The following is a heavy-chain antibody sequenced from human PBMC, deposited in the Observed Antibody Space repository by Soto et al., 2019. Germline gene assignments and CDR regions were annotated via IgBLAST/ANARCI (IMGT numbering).Heavy chain of an antibody. Sequence: QVHLQESGPGLVNPLETLSLTCTVSGTSVFGANWWGWVRQPPGKGLEWIGEIHSSGNTDYNPSLKSRVTISVDMSKNEFSLKLTSVTAADTAVYYCARTGPYSSGNNWGRGTLVAVSS. CDR2: IHSSGNT. D-gene: IGHD3-22*01. CDR3: ARTGPYSSGNN. J-gene: IGHJ4*02. V-gene: IGHV4-4*02. CDR1: GTSVFGANW.